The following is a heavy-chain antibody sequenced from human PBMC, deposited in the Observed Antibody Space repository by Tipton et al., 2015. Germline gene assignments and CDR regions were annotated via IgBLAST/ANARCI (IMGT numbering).Heavy chain of an antibody. CDR1: GGSISSGVCY. D-gene: IGHD3-3*01. Sequence: TLSLTCTVSGGSISSGVCYWSWIRQPPGKGLEWIGYIHQSGSTRYNPSLKSRITISLDTSKNQFSLRLSSVTAADTALYHCARLWSYDFWSATSYSFDYWGQGTLVTVSS. V-gene: IGHV4-61*08. CDR2: IHQSGST. J-gene: IGHJ4*02. CDR3: ARLWSYDFWSATSYSFDY.